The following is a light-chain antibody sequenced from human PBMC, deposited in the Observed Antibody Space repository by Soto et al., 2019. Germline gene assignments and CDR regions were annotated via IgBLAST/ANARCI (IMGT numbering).Light chain of an antibody. Sequence: EIVMTQSPDSLAVSLGERATINCKSSQSVLYSSNNKNYLAWYQQKPGQPPKLLIYWASTRASGVPDRFSGSGSGTDFTLTISSLQAGDVAVYYCQQYYSTPLTFGGGTKVEIK. V-gene: IGKV4-1*01. CDR3: QQYYSTPLT. CDR2: WAS. J-gene: IGKJ4*01. CDR1: QSVLYSSNNKNY.